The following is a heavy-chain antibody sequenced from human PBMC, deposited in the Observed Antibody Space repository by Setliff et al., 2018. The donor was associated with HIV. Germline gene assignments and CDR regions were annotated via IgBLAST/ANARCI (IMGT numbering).Heavy chain of an antibody. CDR3: ARLSWDVDD. CDR2: IFYSGNT. Sequence: SETLXLTCTVSGASISSSXXXWGWIRQPPGXGLEWIGNIFYSGNTYYNPSLQSRITMSIDTSKNQFSLNLDSVTAADTAVSYCARLSWDVDDWGQGTLVTVS. J-gene: IGHJ4*02. D-gene: IGHD1-26*01. CDR1: GASISSSXXX. V-gene: IGHV4-39*01.